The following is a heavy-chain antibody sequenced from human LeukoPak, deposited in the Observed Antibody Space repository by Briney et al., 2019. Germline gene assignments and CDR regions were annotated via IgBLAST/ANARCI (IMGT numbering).Heavy chain of an antibody. J-gene: IGHJ5*02. Sequence: SETLSLTCTVSGGSISSSSYYWGWIRQPPGKGLEWIGSIYYSGSTYYNPSLKSRVTISVDTSKNQFSLKLSSVTAADTAVYYCAVGSSTSWGTTNWFDHWGQGTLVTVSS. V-gene: IGHV4-39*01. CDR1: GGSISSSSYY. D-gene: IGHD2-2*01. CDR2: IYYSGST. CDR3: AVGSSTSWGTTNWFDH.